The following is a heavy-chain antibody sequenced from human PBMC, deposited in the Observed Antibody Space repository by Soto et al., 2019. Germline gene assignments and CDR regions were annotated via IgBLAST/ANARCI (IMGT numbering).Heavy chain of an antibody. CDR1: GFTFSSYA. Sequence: GSLRLSCEASGFTFSSYAMSWVRQAPGKGLEWVSAISGSGGSTYYADSVKGRFTISRDNSKNTLYLQMNSLRAEDTAVYYCAKGYKNDYYMDVWGKGTTVTVSS. J-gene: IGHJ6*03. V-gene: IGHV3-23*01. CDR2: ISGSGGST. D-gene: IGHD1-1*01. CDR3: AKGYKNDYYMDV.